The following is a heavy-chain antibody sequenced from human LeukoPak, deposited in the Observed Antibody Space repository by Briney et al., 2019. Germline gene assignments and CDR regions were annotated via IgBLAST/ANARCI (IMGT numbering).Heavy chain of an antibody. CDR2: INHSGST. Sequence: SETLSLTCAVYGGSFSGYYWSWIRQPPGKGLEWIGEINHSGSTNYNPSLKSRVTISVDTSKNQFSLKLSSVTAADTAVYYCASIYGDYESDYYGMDVWGQGTTVTVSS. CDR1: GGSFSGYY. J-gene: IGHJ6*02. D-gene: IGHD4-17*01. CDR3: ASIYGDYESDYYGMDV. V-gene: IGHV4-34*01.